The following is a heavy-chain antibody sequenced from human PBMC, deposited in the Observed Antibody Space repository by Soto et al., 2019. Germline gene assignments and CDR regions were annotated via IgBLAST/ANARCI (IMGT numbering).Heavy chain of an antibody. CDR1: GGTFSSYA. D-gene: IGHD5-18*01. CDR2: IIPIFGTA. CDR3: ASSSWIQLWLPLDY. J-gene: IGHJ4*02. Sequence: SVKVSCKASGGTFSSYAISWVRQAPGQGLEWMGGIIPIFGTANYAQKFQGRVTITADESTSTAYMELSSLRSEDTAVYYCASSSWIQLWLPLDYWGQGTLVTVSS. V-gene: IGHV1-69*13.